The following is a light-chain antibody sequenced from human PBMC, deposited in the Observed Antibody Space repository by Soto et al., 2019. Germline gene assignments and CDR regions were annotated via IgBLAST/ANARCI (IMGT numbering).Light chain of an antibody. J-gene: IGKJ1*01. CDR1: QGISSY. Sequence: IQMTQSPSSLSASVGDRVTITCRASQGISSYLNWYQQKPGKAPKLLIYAASNLQGGVPSRFSGSGSGTDFTLTISSLQPEDFATYYCQQSYSSPQTFGQGTKVDIK. V-gene: IGKV1-39*01. CDR3: QQSYSSPQT. CDR2: AAS.